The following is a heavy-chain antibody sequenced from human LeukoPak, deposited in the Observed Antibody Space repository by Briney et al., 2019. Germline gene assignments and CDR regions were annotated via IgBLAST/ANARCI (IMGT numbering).Heavy chain of an antibody. D-gene: IGHD3-10*01. Sequence: ESGPALVKPPQTLTLTCTFSGFSLSTGGMCVSWIRQPPGKALEGLALIDWDDDKYYSTSLKTRLTISKDTSKNQVVLTMTNMDPVDTATYYCARTYYYGSGSYYLIVHFDYWGQGTLVTVSS. CDR1: GFSLSTGGMC. J-gene: IGHJ4*02. CDR2: IDWDDDK. V-gene: IGHV2-70*01. CDR3: ARTYYYGSGSYYLIVHFDY.